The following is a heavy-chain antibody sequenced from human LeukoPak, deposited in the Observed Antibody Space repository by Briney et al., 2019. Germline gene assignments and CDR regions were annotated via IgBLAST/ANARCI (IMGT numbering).Heavy chain of an antibody. CDR1: GFTFSRYD. CDR3: ARGWGGYARSWGALDY. D-gene: IGHD3-16*01. CDR2: IGTAGDK. J-gene: IGHJ4*02. Sequence: GGSLRLSCAASGFTFSRYDMHWVRQAPGKGLEWVSGIGTAGDKFYPGSEEDRFTISRDNAKNSSYLQMSYLRSGDTAVYYCARGWGGYARSWGALDYWGQGALVTVSS. V-gene: IGHV3-13*01.